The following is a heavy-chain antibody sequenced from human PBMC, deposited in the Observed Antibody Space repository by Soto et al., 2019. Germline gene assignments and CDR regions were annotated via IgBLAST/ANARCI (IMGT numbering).Heavy chain of an antibody. J-gene: IGHJ6*02. V-gene: IGHV3-13*01. CDR2: IGTAGDT. D-gene: IGHD5-18*01. Sequence: EVQLVESGGGLVQPGGSLRLSCAASGFTFSSYDMHWVRQATGKGLEWVSAIGTAGDTYYPGSVKGRFTISRENAKNSVYLQLNSLRAEDTAVYYCARVGYSYGYGGRESMDVWGQGTTVTVSS. CDR3: ARVGYSYGYGGRESMDV. CDR1: GFTFSSYD.